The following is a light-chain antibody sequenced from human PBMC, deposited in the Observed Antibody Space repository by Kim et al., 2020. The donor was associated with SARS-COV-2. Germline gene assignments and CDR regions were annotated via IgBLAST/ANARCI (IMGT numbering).Light chain of an antibody. V-gene: IGKV1-5*03. CDR2: EAS. CDR1: QSISSW. Sequence: DIQMTQYPYTLSASVGDRVTITCRASQSISSWLDWYQQKPGKAPNLLIYEASTLESGVPSRFSGSGSGTEFTLTINSLLPDDFATYYCQQYSSYPWTFGQGTKVDIK. CDR3: QQYSSYPWT. J-gene: IGKJ1*01.